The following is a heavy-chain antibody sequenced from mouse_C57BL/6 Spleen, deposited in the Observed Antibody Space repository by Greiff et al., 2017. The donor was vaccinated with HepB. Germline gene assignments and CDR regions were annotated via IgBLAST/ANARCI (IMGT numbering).Heavy chain of an antibody. J-gene: IGHJ1*03. CDR1: GYTFTSYW. D-gene: IGHD2-1*01. CDR3: ARDRNHWYFDV. V-gene: IGHV1-69*01. Sequence: VQLQQSGAELVMPGASVKLSCKASGYTFTSYWMHWVKQRPGQGLEWIGEIDPSDSYTNYNQKFKGKSTLTVDKSSSTAYMQLSSLTSEDSAFYYCARDRNHWYFDVWGTGTTVTVSS. CDR2: IDPSDSYT.